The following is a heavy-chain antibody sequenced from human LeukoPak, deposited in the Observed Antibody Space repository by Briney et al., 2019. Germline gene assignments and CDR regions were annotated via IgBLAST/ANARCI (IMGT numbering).Heavy chain of an antibody. CDR1: GFTFSSYA. Sequence: SGGSLRLSCAASGFTFSSYAMHWVRQAPGKGLGWVAVISYDGSNKYYADSVKGRFTISRDNPKNTLYLQMNSLRAEDTAVYYCASLRARVTTAESGAYGGQGTSVTVS. CDR3: ASLRARVTTAESGAY. D-gene: IGHD4-17*01. V-gene: IGHV3-30*04. J-gene: IGHJ4*02. CDR2: ISYDGSNK.